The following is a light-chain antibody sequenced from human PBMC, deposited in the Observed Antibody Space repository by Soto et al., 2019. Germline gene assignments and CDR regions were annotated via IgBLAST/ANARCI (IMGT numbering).Light chain of an antibody. CDR3: SSYTSSTTRRYV. CDR2: DVS. J-gene: IGLJ1*01. V-gene: IGLV2-14*01. Sequence: QSALTQPASVSGSPGQSITISCTGTSSDVGGYNYVSWYQQHPGKAPKLMIYDVSNRPSGISNRISGSKSGNTASLTISGLQAEDEADYDCSSYTSSTTRRYVFGTGTKVTVL. CDR1: SSDVGGYNY.